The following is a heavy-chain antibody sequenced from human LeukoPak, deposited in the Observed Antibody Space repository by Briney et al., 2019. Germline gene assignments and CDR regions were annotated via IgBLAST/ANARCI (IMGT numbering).Heavy chain of an antibody. Sequence: PSETLSLTCTVSGGSISSYYWSWIRQPPGKGLEWIGEINHSGSTNYNPSLKSRVTISVDTSKNQFSLKLSSVTAADTAVYYCARGELYSSGWYSDYWGQGTLVTVSS. CDR3: ARGELYSSGWYSDY. CDR2: INHSGST. D-gene: IGHD6-19*01. V-gene: IGHV4-34*01. CDR1: GGSISSYY. J-gene: IGHJ4*02.